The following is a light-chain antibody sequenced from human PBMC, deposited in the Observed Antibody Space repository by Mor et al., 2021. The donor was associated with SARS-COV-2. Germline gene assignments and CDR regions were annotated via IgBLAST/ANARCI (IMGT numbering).Light chain of an antibody. V-gene: IGLV2-14*03. CDR3: SSYTSSRSYV. CDR2: DVT. J-gene: IGLJ1*01. Sequence: KAPKLIIYDVTERPSGVSNRFSGSKAGNTASLTISGLQPEDEADYYCSSYTSSRSYVFGTGTKVTVL.